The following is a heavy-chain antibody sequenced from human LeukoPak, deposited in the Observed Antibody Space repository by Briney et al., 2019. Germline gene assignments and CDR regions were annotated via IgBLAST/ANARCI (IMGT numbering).Heavy chain of an antibody. CDR1: GGSISSSSYY. CDR3: ARGKLRWSGYEPSTHAPFDY. D-gene: IGHD5-12*01. Sequence: PSETLSLTCTVSGGSISSSSYYWGWIRQPPGKGLEWIGSIYYSGSTYYNPSLKSRVTISVDTSKNQFSLKLSSVTAADTAVYYCARGKLRWSGYEPSTHAPFDYWGQGTLVTVSS. J-gene: IGHJ4*02. V-gene: IGHV4-39*07. CDR2: IYYSGST.